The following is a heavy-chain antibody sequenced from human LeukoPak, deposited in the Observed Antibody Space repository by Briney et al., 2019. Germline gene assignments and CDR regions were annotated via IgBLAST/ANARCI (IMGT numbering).Heavy chain of an antibody. J-gene: IGHJ4*02. CDR3: ARGGLVPAAMRVFDY. CDR2: ISSSSSYI. V-gene: IGHV3-21*01. Sequence: GGSLRLSCAASGFTFSSYSMNWVRQAPGKGLEWVSSISSSSSYIYYADSVKGRFTISRDNAKNSLYLQMNSLRAEDTAVYYCARGGLVPAAMRVFDYWGQGTLVTVSS. D-gene: IGHD2-2*01. CDR1: GFTFSSYS.